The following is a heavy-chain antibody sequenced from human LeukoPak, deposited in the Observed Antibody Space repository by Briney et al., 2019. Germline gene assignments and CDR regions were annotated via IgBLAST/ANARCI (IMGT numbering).Heavy chain of an antibody. CDR3: ARSRDILTGYLVDY. V-gene: IGHV4-59*01. CDR2: IYYSGST. J-gene: IGHJ4*02. D-gene: IGHD3-9*01. Sequence: SETLSLTSTVSGGSISSYYWSWIRQPPGKGLEWIGYIYYSGSTNYNPSLKSRVTISVDTSKNQFSLKLSSVTAADTAVYYCARSRDILTGYLVDYWGQGILVSVSS. CDR1: GGSISSYY.